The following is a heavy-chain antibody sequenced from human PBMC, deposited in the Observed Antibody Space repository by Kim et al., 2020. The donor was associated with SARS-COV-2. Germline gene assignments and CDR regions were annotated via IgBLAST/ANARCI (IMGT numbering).Heavy chain of an antibody. CDR2: IFGSGNT. CDR1: GFSVSTND. V-gene: IGHV3-66*02. CDR3: SGKLLWFADNGMDV. J-gene: IGHJ6*04. D-gene: IGHD3-10*01. Sequence: GGSLRLSCAASGFSVSTNDMSWVRQAPGKGLEWVASIFGSGNTSYSASAVSRLTIISSNTNNTPQHLLNSRIADDNTAEHCSGKLLWFADNGMDVWGNGT.